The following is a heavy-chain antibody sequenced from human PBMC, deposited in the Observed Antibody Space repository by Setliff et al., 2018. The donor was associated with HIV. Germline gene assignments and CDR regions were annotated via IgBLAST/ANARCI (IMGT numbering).Heavy chain of an antibody. Sequence: PSETLSLTCTVSGDSISGHFWNWIRQTPDKGLEWIGRAYYNGQDDHNPSLRSRLTISVDTSKNQFSLKLNSVTAADTAVYYCARDSNAPYFQHWGQGTLVTVSS. J-gene: IGHJ1*01. CDR1: GDSISGHF. V-gene: IGHV4-59*11. CDR3: ARDSNAPYFQH. CDR2: AYYNGQD. D-gene: IGHD1-1*01.